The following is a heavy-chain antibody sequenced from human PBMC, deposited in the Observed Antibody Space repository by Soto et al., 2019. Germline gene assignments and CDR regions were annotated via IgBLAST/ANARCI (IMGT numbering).Heavy chain of an antibody. V-gene: IGHV4-59*01. CDR3: ARDRGQWLVHGGFDI. CDR1: GGSMSSYY. Sequence: SETLSLTCTVSGGSMSSYYWSWIRQPPGKGLEWIGYIYYSGSTNYNPSLKSRVTVSVDTSKNQFSLKLSSVTAADTALYYCARDRGQWLVHGGFDIWGQGTMVTVSS. J-gene: IGHJ3*02. D-gene: IGHD6-19*01. CDR2: IYYSGST.